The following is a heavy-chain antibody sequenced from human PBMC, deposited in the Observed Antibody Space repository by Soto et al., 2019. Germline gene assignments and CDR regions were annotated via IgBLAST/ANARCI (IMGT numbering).Heavy chain of an antibody. J-gene: IGHJ6*02. CDR1: GGTFGNSA. Sequence: QVQLVQSGAEVKKPGSSVTVSCKASGGTFGNSAISWVRQAPGQGLEWMGGIMPIFPTPDYEQKFQGRVTITAVESTSRGYMEVTSLRSEDTAVYNCARDKARQQTGGNYYYGMDVWGQGTTVTV. CDR3: ARDKARQQTGGNYYYGMDV. V-gene: IGHV1-69*12. CDR2: IMPIFPTP. D-gene: IGHD1-26*01.